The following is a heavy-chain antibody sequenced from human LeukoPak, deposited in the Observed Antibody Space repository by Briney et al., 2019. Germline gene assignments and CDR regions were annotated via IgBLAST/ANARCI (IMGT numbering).Heavy chain of an antibody. CDR3: ARTDIVVVPAAHEPELAEYFQH. J-gene: IGHJ1*01. V-gene: IGHV3-21*01. CDR2: ISSSSSYI. Sequence: GGSLRLSCAASGFTFNDHAMSWVRQAPGKGLEWVSSISSSSSYIYYADSVKGRFTISRDNAKNSLYLQMNSLRAEDTAVYYCARTDIVVVPAAHEPELAEYFQHWGQGTLVTVSS. D-gene: IGHD2-2*01. CDR1: GFTFNDHA.